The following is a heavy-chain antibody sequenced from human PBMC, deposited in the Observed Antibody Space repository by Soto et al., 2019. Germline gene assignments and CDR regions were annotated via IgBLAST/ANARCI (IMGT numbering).Heavy chain of an antibody. Sequence: QVQLVQSGAEVKKPGSSVKVSCKASGGTFSSYTITWVRQAPGQGLEWMGRIIPILGIANYAQKFQGRVTITADKSTSTAYMELSSMRSEDTAVFYCARGGSRAAKVDYWGQGTLVTVSS. J-gene: IGHJ4*01. V-gene: IGHV1-69*02. CDR3: ARGGSRAAKVDY. CDR1: GGTFSSYT. CDR2: IIPILGIA. D-gene: IGHD3-16*01.